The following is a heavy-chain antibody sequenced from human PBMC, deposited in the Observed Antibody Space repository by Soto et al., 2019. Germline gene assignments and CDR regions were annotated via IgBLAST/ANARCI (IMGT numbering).Heavy chain of an antibody. CDR3: ARDHCSSTSCYYYYGMDV. Sequence: QVQLVESGGGVVQPGRSLRLSCAASGFTFSSYAMHWVRQAPGKGLEWVAVISYDGSNKYYADSLKGRFTISRDNSKNTLYLQMNSLRAEDTAVYYCARDHCSSTSCYYYYGMDVWGQGTTVTVSS. CDR2: ISYDGSNK. CDR1: GFTFSSYA. D-gene: IGHD2-2*01. J-gene: IGHJ6*02. V-gene: IGHV3-30-3*01.